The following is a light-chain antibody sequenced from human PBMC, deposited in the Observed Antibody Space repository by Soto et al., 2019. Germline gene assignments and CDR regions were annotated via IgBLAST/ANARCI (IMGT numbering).Light chain of an antibody. Sequence: NFMLTQPHSVSESPGKTVTISCTRSSGSIASNYVQWYQQRPGSAPTTVIYEDNQRPSGVPDRFSGSIDSSSNSASLTISGLKTEDEADYYCQSYDSSIPCVVFGGGTKLTVL. V-gene: IGLV6-57*03. J-gene: IGLJ2*01. CDR3: QSYDSSIPCVV. CDR1: SGSIASNY. CDR2: EDN.